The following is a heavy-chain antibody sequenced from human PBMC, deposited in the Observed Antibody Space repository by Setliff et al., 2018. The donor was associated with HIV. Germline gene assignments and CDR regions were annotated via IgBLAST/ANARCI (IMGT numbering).Heavy chain of an antibody. J-gene: IGHJ4*02. Sequence: ASVKVSCKASGYTFTNNDINWVRQAPGQGLEWMGWMNPKSGNTGDAQKFQGRVTMTSDTSISTAYIELSRLSYDDTALYYCTRDFRYDFCSDYWGKGTMVTVSS. D-gene: IGHD3-3*01. V-gene: IGHV1-8*02. CDR2: MNPKSGNT. CDR3: TRDFRYDFCSDY. CDR1: GYTFTNND.